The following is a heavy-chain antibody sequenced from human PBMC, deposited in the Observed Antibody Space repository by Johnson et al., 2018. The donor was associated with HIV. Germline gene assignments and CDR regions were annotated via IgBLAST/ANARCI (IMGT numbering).Heavy chain of an antibody. J-gene: IGHJ3*02. CDR1: GFTFSSYD. D-gene: IGHD1-26*01. V-gene: IGHV3-33*05. CDR2: ISYDGSNK. Sequence: QVQLVESGGGVVQPGGSLRLSCEVSGFTFSSYDMHWVRQTTGKGLEWVAVISYDGSNKYYADSVKGRFTISRDNAKNSLYLQMNSLRDEDTAVYYCASLGGSYSLDIWGQGTMVTVSS. CDR3: ASLGGSYSLDI.